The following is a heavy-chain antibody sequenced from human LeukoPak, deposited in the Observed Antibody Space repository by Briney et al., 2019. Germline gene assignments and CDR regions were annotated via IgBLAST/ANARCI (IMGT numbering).Heavy chain of an antibody. CDR1: GFTFDDYG. V-gene: IGHV3-20*04. CDR3: ARAAAGSYYYYYYGMDV. Sequence: GGSLRLSCAASGFTFDDYGMSWVRHAPGKGLEWVSGINWNGGSTGYADPVKGRFTISRDNAKNSLYLQMNSLRAEDTAVYYCARAAAGSYYYYYYGMDVWGQGTTVTVSS. J-gene: IGHJ6*02. CDR2: INWNGGST. D-gene: IGHD6-13*01.